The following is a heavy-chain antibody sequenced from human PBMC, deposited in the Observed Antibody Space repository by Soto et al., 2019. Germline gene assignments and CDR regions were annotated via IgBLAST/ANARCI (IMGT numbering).Heavy chain of an antibody. V-gene: IGHV1-18*01. CDR3: ARVYCSGGSCYPNYYYYYYMDV. D-gene: IGHD2-15*01. CDR2: ISAYNGNT. Sequence: ASVKVSCKASGYTFTSYGISWVRQAPGQGLEWMGWISAYNGNTNYAQKLQGRVTMTTDTSTSTAYMELRSLRSDDTAVYYCARVYCSGGSCYPNYYYYYYMDVWGKGTTVTVSS. J-gene: IGHJ6*03. CDR1: GYTFTSYG.